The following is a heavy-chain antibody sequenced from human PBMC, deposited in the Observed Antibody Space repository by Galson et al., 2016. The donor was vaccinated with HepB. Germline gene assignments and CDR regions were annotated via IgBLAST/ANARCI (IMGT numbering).Heavy chain of an antibody. D-gene: IGHD3-10*01. J-gene: IGHJ4*02. Sequence: SLRLSCAASGFTFSSYAMTWVRQAPGKGLEWVSAISGNGGSTYYADSVKGRFTISRDNSKNTLYLQMNSLRAGDTAVYYCAKHWDYYPHNLDYWGQGTLVTVSS. CDR2: ISGNGGST. CDR1: GFTFSSYA. V-gene: IGHV3-23*01. CDR3: AKHWDYYPHNLDY.